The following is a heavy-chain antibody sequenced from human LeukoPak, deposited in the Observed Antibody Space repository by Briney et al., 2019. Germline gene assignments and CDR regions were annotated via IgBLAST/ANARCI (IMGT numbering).Heavy chain of an antibody. Sequence: ASVKVSCKASGYTFTGYYMHWVRQAPGQGLEWMGRINPNSGGTNYAQKFQGRVTMTRDTSISTAYMELSRLRSDDTAVYYCARGFSGADKYSSSWYYYYYYMDVWGKGTTVTISS. CDR3: ARGFSGADKYSSSWYYYYYYMDV. V-gene: IGHV1-2*06. CDR1: GYTFTGYY. D-gene: IGHD6-13*01. CDR2: INPNSGGT. J-gene: IGHJ6*03.